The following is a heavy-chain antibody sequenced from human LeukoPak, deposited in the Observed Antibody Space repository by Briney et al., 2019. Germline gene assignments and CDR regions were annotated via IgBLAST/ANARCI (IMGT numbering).Heavy chain of an antibody. CDR2: IYYSGST. CDR3: ARGAHYYDSSGYYYYFDY. Sequence: PSETLSLTCTVSGGSISSSSYYWGWIRQPPGKGLEWIGSIYYSGSTYYNPSLKSRVTISVDTSKNQFSLKLSSVTAADTAVYYCARGAHYYDSSGYYYYFDYWGQGTLVTVSS. V-gene: IGHV4-39*01. J-gene: IGHJ4*02. CDR1: GGSISSSSYY. D-gene: IGHD3-22*01.